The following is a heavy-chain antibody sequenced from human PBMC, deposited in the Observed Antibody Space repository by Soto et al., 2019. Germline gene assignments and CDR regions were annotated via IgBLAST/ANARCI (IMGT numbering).Heavy chain of an antibody. J-gene: IGHJ4*02. CDR1: GFVFSNHG. D-gene: IGHD1-1*01. CDR2: IWTDGNNR. Sequence: QVQLVESGGGVVQPGRSLRLSCAASGFVFSNHGMHWVRQAPGKWLEWVAVIWTDGNNRYYADSVKGRFTISRDNSKNTVYLQMNSLRAEDTAVYYCVRGDNWNDEASDYWGQGTLVTVSS. CDR3: VRGDNWNDEASDY. V-gene: IGHV3-33*01.